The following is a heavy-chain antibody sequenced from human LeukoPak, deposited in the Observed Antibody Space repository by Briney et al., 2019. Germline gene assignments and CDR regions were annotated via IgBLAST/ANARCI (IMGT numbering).Heavy chain of an antibody. CDR3: ARGPPDFYNSGSYYHGYNWFDS. V-gene: IGHV4-61*02. CDR1: GGSISNGTSY. J-gene: IGHJ5*01. CDR2: IYSSGST. D-gene: IGHD3-10*01. Sequence: SETLSLTCTVSGGSISNGTSYWTWIRQPAGKSLEWLGRIYSSGSTNYNPSLKSRVTISADTSKNQFSLTLTSVTAADTAVYYCARGPPDFYNSGSYYHGYNWFDSWGQGTLVTVSS.